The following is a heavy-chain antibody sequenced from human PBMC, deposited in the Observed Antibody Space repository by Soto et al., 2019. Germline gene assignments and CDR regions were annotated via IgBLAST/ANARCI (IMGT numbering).Heavy chain of an antibody. V-gene: IGHV1-69*13. D-gene: IGHD6-19*01. CDR1: GGTFSSYA. J-gene: IGHJ6*02. CDR2: IIPIFGTA. Sequence: SVKVSCKASGGTFSSYAISWVRQAPGQGLEWMGGIIPIFGTANYAQKFQGRVTITADESTSTAYMELSSLRSEDTAVYYCASWEQWLVRSDYYYYGMDVWGQGTTVTVSS. CDR3: ASWEQWLVRSDYYYYGMDV.